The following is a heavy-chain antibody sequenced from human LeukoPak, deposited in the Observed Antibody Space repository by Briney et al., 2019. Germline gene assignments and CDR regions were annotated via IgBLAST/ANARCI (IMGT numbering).Heavy chain of an antibody. J-gene: IGHJ4*02. Sequence: PSQTLSLTCTVSGGSISSYYWSWIRQPPGKGLEWIGYIYYSGSTNYNPSLKSRVTISVDTSKNQFSLKLSSVTAADTAVYYCARFSRDGYINFDYWGQGTLVTVSS. CDR3: ARFSRDGYINFDY. CDR2: IYYSGST. V-gene: IGHV4-59*01. CDR1: GGSISSYY. D-gene: IGHD5-24*01.